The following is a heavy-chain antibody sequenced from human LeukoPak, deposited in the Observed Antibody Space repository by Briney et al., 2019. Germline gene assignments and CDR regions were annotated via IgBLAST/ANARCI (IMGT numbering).Heavy chain of an antibody. J-gene: IGHJ4*02. CDR2: IYSGGST. CDR3: AREYQGNFDY. Sequence: GGSLRLSCAASGFTVSSNYMSWVRQAPGKGLEWVSVIYSGGSTYYVDSVKGRFTISRDNSKNTLYLQMNSLRAEDTAVYYCAREYQGNFDYWGQGTLVTVSS. CDR1: GFTVSSNY. V-gene: IGHV3-53*01.